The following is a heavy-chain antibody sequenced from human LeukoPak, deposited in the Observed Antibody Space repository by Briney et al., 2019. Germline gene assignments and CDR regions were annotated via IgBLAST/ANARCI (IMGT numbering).Heavy chain of an antibody. CDR3: AREAATVTTRDYYYYYYMGV. V-gene: IGHV1-18*01. Sequence: ASVKVSCKASGYTFTSYGISWVRQAPGQGLEWMGWISAYNGNTNYAQKLQGRVTMTTDTSTSTAYMELRSLRSDDTAVYYCAREAATVTTRDYYYYYYMGVWGKGTTVTVSS. J-gene: IGHJ6*03. D-gene: IGHD4-17*01. CDR1: GYTFTSYG. CDR2: ISAYNGNT.